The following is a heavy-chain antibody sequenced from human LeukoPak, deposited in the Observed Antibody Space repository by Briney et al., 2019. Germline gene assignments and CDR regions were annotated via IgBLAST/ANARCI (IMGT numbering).Heavy chain of an antibody. CDR2: IYYSGST. CDR3: ARDAVTYYGAFDY. D-gene: IGHD1-26*01. V-gene: IGHV4-39*07. Sequence: PSETLSLTCTVSGGSISSYYWGWIRQPPGKGLKWIGSIYYSGSTYYNPSLKSRVTISVDTSKNQFSLKLSSVTAADTAVYYCARDAVTYYGAFDYWGQGTLVTVSS. CDR1: GGSISSYY. J-gene: IGHJ4*02.